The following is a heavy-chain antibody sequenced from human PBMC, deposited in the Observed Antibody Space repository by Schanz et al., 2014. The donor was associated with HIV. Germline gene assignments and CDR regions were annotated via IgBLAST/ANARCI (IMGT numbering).Heavy chain of an antibody. V-gene: IGHV3-23*04. D-gene: IGHD2-15*01. J-gene: IGHJ4*02. CDR2: ISGSGDNT. CDR1: GFPFGSYA. Sequence: EVQLVESGGGLVQPGGSLRLSCAASGFPFGSYAMSWVRQAPGKALEWVSAISGSGDNTYYADSVKGRFTMSRDNSKNTLNLQMHSLRVEDTAVYYCAKDLGAGGGSCFDSWGQGTLVTVST. CDR3: AKDLGAGGGSCFDS.